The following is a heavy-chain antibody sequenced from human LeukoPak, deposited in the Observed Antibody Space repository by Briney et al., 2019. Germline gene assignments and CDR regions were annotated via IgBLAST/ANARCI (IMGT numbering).Heavy chain of an antibody. CDR2: ISDIGII. CDR3: ASTYYYDSSGYYHGMDV. CDR1: GGSISSYY. V-gene: IGHV4-59*08. J-gene: IGHJ6*02. D-gene: IGHD3-22*01. Sequence: SETLSLTCTVSGGSISSYYWSWIRQPPGKGLEWIAYISDIGIINYNPSLNSRVTISLDTSKNQFSLKLSSVTAADTAVYYCASTYYYDSSGYYHGMDVWGQGTTVTVSS.